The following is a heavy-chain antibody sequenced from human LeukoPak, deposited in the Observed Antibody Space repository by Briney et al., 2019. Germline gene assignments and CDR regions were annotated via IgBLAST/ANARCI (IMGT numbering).Heavy chain of an antibody. CDR1: GYTFTGYY. CDR3: ARDPYVLTTVTTGGYYYMDV. CDR2: INPNSGGT. Sequence: GASVKVSRKASGYTFTGYYMHWVRQAPGQGLEWMGWINPNSGGTNYAQKFQGRVTMTRDTSISTAYMELSRLRSDDTAVYYCARDPYVLTTVTTGGYYYMDVWGKGTTVTVSS. V-gene: IGHV1-2*02. J-gene: IGHJ6*03. D-gene: IGHD4-17*01.